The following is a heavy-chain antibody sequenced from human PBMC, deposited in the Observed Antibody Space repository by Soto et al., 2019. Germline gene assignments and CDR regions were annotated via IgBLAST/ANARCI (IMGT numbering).Heavy chain of an antibody. V-gene: IGHV4-39*01. CDR3: ASHRLSSGFYLESFDI. D-gene: IGHD3-22*01. Sequence: HLQLQESGPGLVKPSETLSLTCTVSGGSISSGSSYWGWIRQPPGKALEWIGRIDYSGSTYWNPSMKRRVTISADTSRNQFSLKLSSVTAADTAVYYCASHRLSSGFYLESFDIWGQGTMVTVSS. CDR1: GGSISSGSSY. J-gene: IGHJ3*02. CDR2: IDYSGST.